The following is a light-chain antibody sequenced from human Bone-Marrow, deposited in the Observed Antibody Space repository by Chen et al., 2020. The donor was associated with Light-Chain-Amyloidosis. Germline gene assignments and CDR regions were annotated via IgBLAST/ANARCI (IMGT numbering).Light chain of an antibody. Sequence: SYELTQPPSVSGSPGQTARITCSGDDLPTKYAYWYQQKPGQAPVLVIHRDTERPSGISERFSGSSSETTATLTISGVQAEDEADYHCQSADSSGTYEVIFGGGTKLTVL. J-gene: IGLJ2*01. V-gene: IGLV3-25*03. CDR3: QSADSSGTYEVI. CDR2: RDT. CDR1: DLPTKY.